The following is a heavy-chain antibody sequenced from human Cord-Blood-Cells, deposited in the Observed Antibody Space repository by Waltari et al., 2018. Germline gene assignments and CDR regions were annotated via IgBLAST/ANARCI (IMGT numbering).Heavy chain of an antibody. Sequence: QVQLQQSGAGLLTPSETLSPTSALDGGSSTGYSSRWIRLPPGKGLEWIGEINHSGSTNYNPSLKSRVTISVDTSKNQFSLKLSSETAADTAVYYGVSVVPAGYFDYWGQGTLVTVSS. CDR3: VSVVPAGYFDY. V-gene: IGHV4-34*01. D-gene: IGHD2-2*01. CDR1: GGSSTGYS. CDR2: INHSGST. J-gene: IGHJ4*02.